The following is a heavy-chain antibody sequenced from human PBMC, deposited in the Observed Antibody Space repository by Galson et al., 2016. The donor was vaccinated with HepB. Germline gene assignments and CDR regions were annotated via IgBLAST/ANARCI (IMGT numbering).Heavy chain of an antibody. J-gene: IGHJ4*02. CDR2: ISGGGGNT. V-gene: IGHV3-23*01. CDR3: AKDIHGYYRPFDS. Sequence: SLRLSCAASGFMFNAYAMSWVRQAPGKGLEWVSSISGGGGNTYYADSVRDRFTISRDSSMNTLSLQMDSLRAEDTAVYYCAKDIHGYYRPFDSWGQGTLVTVSS. CDR1: GFMFNAYA. D-gene: IGHD3-22*01.